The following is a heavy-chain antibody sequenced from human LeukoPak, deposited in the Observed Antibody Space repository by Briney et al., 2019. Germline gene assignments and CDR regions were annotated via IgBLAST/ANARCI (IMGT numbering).Heavy chain of an antibody. D-gene: IGHD6-19*01. CDR1: GFTFSSYS. CDR3: ARVLAVAGTDYDC. J-gene: IGHJ4*02. CDR2: ISSSSSYI. V-gene: IGHV3-21*01. Sequence: GALRLSCAASGFTFSSYSMNWVRQAPGKGLEWVSSISSSSSYIYYADSVKGRFTISRDNAKNSLYLQMNSLRAEDTAVYYCARVLAVAGTDYDCWGQGTLVTVSS.